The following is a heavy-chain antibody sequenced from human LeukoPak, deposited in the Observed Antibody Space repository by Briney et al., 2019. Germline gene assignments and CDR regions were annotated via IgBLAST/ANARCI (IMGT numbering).Heavy chain of an antibody. D-gene: IGHD3-10*01. CDR3: ARGSGSYYVDY. J-gene: IGHJ4*02. CDR2: INAGNGNT. CDR1: GYPFTTYT. V-gene: IGHV1-3*01. Sequence: ASVQVSCKASGYPFTTYTMHWVRQAPGQSLEWMGWINAGNGNTKYSQNFQGRVTITRDTSARTAYMELSSLRSEDTAVYYCARGSGSYYVDYWGQGTLVTVSS.